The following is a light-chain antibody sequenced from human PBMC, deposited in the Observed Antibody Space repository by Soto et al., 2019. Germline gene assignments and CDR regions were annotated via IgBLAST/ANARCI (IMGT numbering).Light chain of an antibody. J-gene: IGKJ2*01. Sequence: EIVLTQSPGTLSLSPGERATLSCRASQSVSSSSYLAWYQQKPGQAPRLLIYGSSSRANGIPDRFSGSGSATDFPLTISSLAPDDFAVYYCRQYGSSPSYTFGQGTKLEIK. CDR2: GSS. CDR1: QSVSSSSY. V-gene: IGKV3-20*01. CDR3: RQYGSSPSYT.